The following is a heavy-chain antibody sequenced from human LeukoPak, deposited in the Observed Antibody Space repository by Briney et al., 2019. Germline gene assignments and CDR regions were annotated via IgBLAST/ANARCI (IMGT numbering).Heavy chain of an antibody. J-gene: IGHJ6*03. D-gene: IGHD3-10*01. CDR1: GGSITSSHYY. CDR3: ARQISDYYYYYIDV. Sequence: PSETLSLTCTVSGGSITSSHYYWGWIRQPPGKGLEWIGTIYYSGTTYYNPSLESRVTISKDTSKNQFSLTLRSVTAADTAVYYCARQISDYYYYYIDVWGKGTTVTVSS. V-gene: IGHV4-39*01. CDR2: IYYSGTT.